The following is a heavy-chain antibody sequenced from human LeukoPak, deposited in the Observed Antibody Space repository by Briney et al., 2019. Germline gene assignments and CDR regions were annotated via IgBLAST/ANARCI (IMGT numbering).Heavy chain of an antibody. Sequence: SETLSLTCTVSGGSISSYYWGWIRQPPGKGLEWIGTIYHSGSAYYNPSLKSRLTISVDTSKNQFSLKLSSVTAADTAVYYCARFSPLDAFDIWGQGTMVTVSS. CDR1: GGSISSYY. CDR2: IYHSGSA. CDR3: ARFSPLDAFDI. J-gene: IGHJ3*02. V-gene: IGHV4-38-2*02.